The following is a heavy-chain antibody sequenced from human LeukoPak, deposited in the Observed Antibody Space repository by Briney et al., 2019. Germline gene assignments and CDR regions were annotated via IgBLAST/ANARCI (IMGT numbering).Heavy chain of an antibody. CDR1: GFTXTSSA. J-gene: IGHJ4*02. Sequence: SVKVSCKASGFTXTSSAMQWVRQARGQRLEWIGWIVVGSGNTNYAQKFQERVTITRDMSTSTAYMELSSLRSEDTAVYYCAAPTMYYYDSIGLRWGQGTLVTVSS. V-gene: IGHV1-58*02. CDR3: AAPTMYYYDSIGLR. CDR2: IVVGSGNT. D-gene: IGHD3-22*01.